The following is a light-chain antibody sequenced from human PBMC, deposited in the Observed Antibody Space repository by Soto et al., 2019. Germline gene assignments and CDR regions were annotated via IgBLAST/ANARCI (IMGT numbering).Light chain of an antibody. V-gene: IGKV3-15*01. J-gene: IGKJ5*01. CDR1: QSVRSK. Sequence: EIVLTQSPASLSVSPGERATLSCRASQSVRSKVAWYQQKPGQAPSLVIYDTYIRATGIPARFSGSGFGTEFTLTISSLQPEDFAVYYCQQYGNSPITFGQGTRLEIK. CDR3: QQYGNSPIT. CDR2: DTY.